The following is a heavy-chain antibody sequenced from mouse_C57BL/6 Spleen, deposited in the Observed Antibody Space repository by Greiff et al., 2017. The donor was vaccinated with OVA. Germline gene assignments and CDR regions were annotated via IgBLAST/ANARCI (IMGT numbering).Heavy chain of an antibody. J-gene: IGHJ3*01. Sequence: QVQLKQSGAELVRPGTSVKVSCKASGYAFTNYLIEWVKQRPGQGLEWIGVINPGSGGTNYNEKFKGKATLTAEKSSSTAYMQLSSLTSEDSAVYFCARSLYDYDKFAYWGQGTLVTVSA. CDR2: INPGSGGT. CDR3: ARSLYDYDKFAY. D-gene: IGHD2-4*01. CDR1: GYAFTNYL. V-gene: IGHV1-54*01.